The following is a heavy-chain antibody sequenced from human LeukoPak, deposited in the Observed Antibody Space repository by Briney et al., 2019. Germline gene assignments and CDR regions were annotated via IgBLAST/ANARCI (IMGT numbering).Heavy chain of an antibody. D-gene: IGHD2-2*01. Sequence: PSETLSLTCAVSGGSISSGGYSWSWIRQPPGKGLEWIGHIYHSGSTYYNPSLKSRVTISVDRSKNQFSLKLSSVAAADTAVYYCARLYCSSTSCPYYFDYWGQGTLVTVSS. J-gene: IGHJ4*02. CDR2: IYHSGST. CDR3: ARLYCSSTSCPYYFDY. CDR1: GGSISSGGYS. V-gene: IGHV4-30-2*01.